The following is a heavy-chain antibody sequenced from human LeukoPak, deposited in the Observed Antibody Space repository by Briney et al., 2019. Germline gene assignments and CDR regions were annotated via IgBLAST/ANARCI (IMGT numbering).Heavy chain of an antibody. Sequence: PGGSLRLSRAASGFTFSSYAMSWVRQAPGKGLEWVSAISGSGGSTYYADSVKGRFTISRDNSKNTLYLQMNSLRAEDTAVYYCAKRGFAFSYSSSSYGSGSNIDYWGQGTLVTVSS. V-gene: IGHV3-23*01. CDR3: AKRGFAFSYSSSSYGSGSNIDY. D-gene: IGHD3-10*01. CDR1: GFTFSSYA. CDR2: ISGSGGST. J-gene: IGHJ4*02.